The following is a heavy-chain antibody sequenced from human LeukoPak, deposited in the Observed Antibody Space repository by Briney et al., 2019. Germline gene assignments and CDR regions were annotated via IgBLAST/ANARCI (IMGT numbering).Heavy chain of an antibody. V-gene: IGHV4-59*01. J-gene: IGHJ4*02. CDR2: IYNSGST. CDR3: ARGPGLGYPYYFDY. CDR1: GGSISSYY. Sequence: PSETLSLICTVSGGSISSYYWSWIRQPPGKGLEWIAYIYNSGSTNYNPSLKSRATISVDTSKNQFSLKLSSVTAADTAVYYCARGPGLGYPYYFDYWGQGTPVTVSS. D-gene: IGHD5-18*01.